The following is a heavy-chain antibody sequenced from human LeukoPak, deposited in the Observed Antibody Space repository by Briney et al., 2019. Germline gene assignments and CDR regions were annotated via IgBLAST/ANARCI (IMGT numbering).Heavy chain of an antibody. CDR1: GFTFSSYW. CDR2: INSDGSST. Sequence: GGSLRLSCAASGFTFSSYWMHWVRQAPGKGLVWVSRINSDGSSTSYADSVKGRFTISRDNATNSLYLQMNSLRAADTAVYYCAGSSGGAFDSWGQGTMVTVSS. V-gene: IGHV3-74*01. J-gene: IGHJ3*02. CDR3: AGSSGGAFDS. D-gene: IGHD6-6*01.